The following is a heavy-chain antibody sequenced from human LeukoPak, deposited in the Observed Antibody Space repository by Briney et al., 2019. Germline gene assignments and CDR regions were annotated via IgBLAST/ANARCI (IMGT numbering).Heavy chain of an antibody. CDR3: ARDRGELRFLEWFAYYYYYMDV. Sequence: GASVKVSCKASGYTFTSYGISWVRQAPGQGLEWMGWISAYNGNTNYAQKLQGRVTMTTDTSMSTAYMELRSLRSDDTAVYYCARDRGELRFLEWFAYYYYYMDVWGKGTTVTVSS. CDR2: ISAYNGNT. J-gene: IGHJ6*03. CDR1: GYTFTSYG. D-gene: IGHD3-3*01. V-gene: IGHV1-18*01.